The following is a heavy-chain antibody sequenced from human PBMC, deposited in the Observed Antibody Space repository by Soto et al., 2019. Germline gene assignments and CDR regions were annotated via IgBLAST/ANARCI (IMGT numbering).Heavy chain of an antibody. V-gene: IGHV3-74*01. D-gene: IGHD2-21*01. J-gene: IGHJ1*01. Sequence: EVQLVESGGGLVQPGGSLRLSCVASGFTFSSHWMHWVRQAPGNGLVWVSRISSDGSRTNYADSVKGRFAIFRDNATNTVHLAMNSLRTEGSTAYYGGRVVMYSPGPVIGGQGSMVTVSS. CDR3: GRVVMYSPGPVI. CDR1: GFTFSSHW. CDR2: ISSDGSRT.